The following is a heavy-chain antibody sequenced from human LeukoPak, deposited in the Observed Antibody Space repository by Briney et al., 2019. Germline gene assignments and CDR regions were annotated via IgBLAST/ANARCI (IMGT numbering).Heavy chain of an antibody. J-gene: IGHJ4*02. Sequence: PGGSLRPSCSVSGFTFSTYVMHWVRQAPGKGLEYVSAISSNGDNTYYADSVKGRFTISRDNSKNTLYLQMSSLRADDTAVYYCVRGTDYWGQGTLVTVSS. CDR1: GFTFSTYV. CDR2: ISSNGDNT. V-gene: IGHV3-64D*06. CDR3: VRGTDY.